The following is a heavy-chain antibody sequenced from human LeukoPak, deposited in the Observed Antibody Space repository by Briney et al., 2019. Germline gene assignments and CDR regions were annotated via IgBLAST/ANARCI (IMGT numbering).Heavy chain of an antibody. V-gene: IGHV4-4*07. CDR3: AIKDRRLGFDY. J-gene: IGHJ4*02. CDR1: GGSISSYY. Sequence: SETLSLTCTVSGGSISSYYCSWIRQPAGKGLEWIGRIYASGSTNYNPSLKSRVTMSVDTSKNQFSLKLSSVTAADTAVYYCAIKDRRLGFDYWGQGTLVTVSS. D-gene: IGHD1-1*01. CDR2: IYASGST.